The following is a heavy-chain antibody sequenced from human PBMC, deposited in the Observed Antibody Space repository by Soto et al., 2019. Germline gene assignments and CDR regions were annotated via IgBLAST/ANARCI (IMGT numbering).Heavy chain of an antibody. CDR2: ISESGTSM. CDR3: ARDGGIAARRGWFDP. V-gene: IGHV3-48*03. D-gene: IGHD6-6*01. Sequence: GGSLRLSCAASGFPFSRYEMNWVRQAPGKGLEWISYISESGTSMYYADAVKGRFAISRDNAQNSLYLQMNSLRIEDTAVYYCARDGGIAARRGWFDPWGQGTLVTVSS. J-gene: IGHJ5*02. CDR1: GFPFSRYE.